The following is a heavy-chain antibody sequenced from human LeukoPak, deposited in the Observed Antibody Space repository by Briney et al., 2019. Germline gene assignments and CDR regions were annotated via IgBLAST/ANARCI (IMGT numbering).Heavy chain of an antibody. Sequence: GGSLRLSCAASGFTFSTSAMSWVRQAPGKRLEWVSGISGSGGSTNYADSVKGRFTISRDNAKNSLYLQMNSLRAEDTAVYYCARVYCSSTSCPAYYYYGMDVWGQGTTVTVSS. J-gene: IGHJ6*02. CDR3: ARVYCSSTSCPAYYYYGMDV. V-gene: IGHV3-23*01. D-gene: IGHD2-2*01. CDR1: GFTFSTSA. CDR2: ISGSGGST.